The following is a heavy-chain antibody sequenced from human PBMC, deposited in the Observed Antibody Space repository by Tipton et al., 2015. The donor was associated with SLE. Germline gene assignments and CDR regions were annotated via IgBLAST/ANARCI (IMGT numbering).Heavy chain of an antibody. V-gene: IGHV3-23*01. CDR3: AKLGLGVVIDY. D-gene: IGHD3-3*01. J-gene: IGHJ4*02. CDR1: GFTFSSYA. CDR2: IRGSGSGT. Sequence: SLRLSCAASGFTFSSYAMSWVRQVPGKGLEWVSAIRGSGSGTYYADSVKGRFTISRDDSKNTLYLQMSSLRAEDTAIYYCAKLGLGVVIDYWGQGTLVTVSS.